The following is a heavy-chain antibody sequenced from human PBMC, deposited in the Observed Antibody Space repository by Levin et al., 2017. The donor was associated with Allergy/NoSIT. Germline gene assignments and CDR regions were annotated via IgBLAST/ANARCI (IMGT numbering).Heavy chain of an antibody. CDR3: ARVSEYYYDSSGSENDY. V-gene: IGHV3-48*03. J-gene: IGHJ4*02. Sequence: PGGSLRLSCAASGFTFSSYEMNWVRQAPGKGLEWVSYISSSGSTIYYADSVKGRFTISRDNAKNSLYLQMNSLRAEDTAVYYCARVSEYYYDSSGSENDYWGQGTLVTVSS. CDR1: GFTFSSYE. D-gene: IGHD3-22*01. CDR2: ISSSGSTI.